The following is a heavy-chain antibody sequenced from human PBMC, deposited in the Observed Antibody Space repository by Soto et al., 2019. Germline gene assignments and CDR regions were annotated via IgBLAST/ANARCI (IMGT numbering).Heavy chain of an antibody. Sequence: ASVKVSCKASGYTFTSYGISWVRQAPGQGLEWMGWISAYNGNTNYAQKLQGRVTMTTDTSTSTAYMELRSLRSDDTAVYYCGRDEVYDILTGYSTDYYYGRDVWGKGTRVTVSS. CDR3: GRDEVYDILTGYSTDYYYGRDV. D-gene: IGHD3-9*01. V-gene: IGHV1-18*01. CDR1: GYTFTSYG. CDR2: ISAYNGNT. J-gene: IGHJ6*04.